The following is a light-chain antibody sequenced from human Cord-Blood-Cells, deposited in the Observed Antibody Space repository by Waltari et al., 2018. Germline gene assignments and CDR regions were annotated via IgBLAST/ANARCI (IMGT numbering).Light chain of an antibody. J-gene: IGKJ1*01. Sequence: DIQMTQSPSSLSASVGDRVTITCRASQSISSYLNWYQQKPGKAPKLLIYAASCLQSGVPSRFSGSGSGTDFTLTISSLQPEDFATYYCQQSYRTFGQGTKVEIK. CDR2: AAS. CDR3: QQSYRT. CDR1: QSISSY. V-gene: IGKV1-39*01.